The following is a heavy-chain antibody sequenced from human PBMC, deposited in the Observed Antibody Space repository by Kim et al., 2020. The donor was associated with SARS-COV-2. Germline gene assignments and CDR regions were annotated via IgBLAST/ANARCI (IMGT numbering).Heavy chain of an antibody. D-gene: IGHD4-17*01. J-gene: IGHJ4*02. CDR3: AKDMGYGDYPYYFDY. V-gene: IGHV3-9*01. Sequence: DSVKGRLTISRDNAKNSLYLQMNSLRAEDTALYYCAKDMGYGDYPYYFDYWGQGTLVTVSS.